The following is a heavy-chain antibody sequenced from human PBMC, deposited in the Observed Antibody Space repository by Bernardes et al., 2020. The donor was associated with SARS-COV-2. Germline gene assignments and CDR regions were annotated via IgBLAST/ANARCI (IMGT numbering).Heavy chain of an antibody. CDR1: GYTFTGYY. CDR2: INPNSGGT. CDR3: ARSYSRSNAFDM. Sequence: ASVKVSCKAYGYTFTGYYMDWVRQAPGQGLEWMGWINPNSGGTNYAQKFQGRVTMTRDTSISTAYMELSRLRSDDTAVYYCARSYSRSNAFDMWGQGTMVTVSS. D-gene: IGHD6-13*01. V-gene: IGHV1-2*02. J-gene: IGHJ3*02.